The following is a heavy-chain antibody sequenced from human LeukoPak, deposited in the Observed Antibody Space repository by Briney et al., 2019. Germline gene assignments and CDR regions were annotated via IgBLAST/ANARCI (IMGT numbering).Heavy chain of an antibody. CDR3: AREDAQEGTNAFDI. CDR1: GYTFTSYF. D-gene: IGHD2-2*01. CDR2: INPSGGNT. Sequence: ASVKVSCKASGYTFTSYFMHWVRQAPGQGLEWMGIINPSGGNTIYTQKFQGRVTMTRDMSTSTVYMDLSSLRSEDTAVYYCAREDAQEGTNAFDIWGQGTMVTVSS. J-gene: IGHJ3*02. V-gene: IGHV1-46*01.